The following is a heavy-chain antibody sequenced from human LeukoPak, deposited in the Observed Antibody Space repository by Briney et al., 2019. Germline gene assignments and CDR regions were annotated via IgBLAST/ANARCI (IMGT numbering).Heavy chain of an antibody. J-gene: IGHJ1*01. CDR1: GGTFSSYA. D-gene: IGHD2-2*03. CDR2: IIPIFGTA. V-gene: IGHV1-69*01. Sequence: GSSVKVSCKASGGTFSSYAISWVRQAPGQGLEWMGGIIPIFGTANYAQKFQGRVTITADESTSTAYMELSSLRSEDTAVYYCASGLVAIVVVPAVYFQHWGQGTLVTVSS. CDR3: ASGLVAIVVVPAVYFQH.